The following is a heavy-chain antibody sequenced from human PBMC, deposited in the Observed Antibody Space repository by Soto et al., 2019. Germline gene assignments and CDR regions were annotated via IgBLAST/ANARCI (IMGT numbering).Heavy chain of an antibody. D-gene: IGHD5-18*01. Sequence: GALRLSCAASGFTFSSYGMNWVRQAPGKGLEWVAVVSYDEITKYYADSVKGRFTISRDNSKNTVYLQMNSLRPEDTAVYYCAKPLGLLRRAMAQGSDYWGQGTLVTVPQ. V-gene: IGHV3-30*18. CDR2: VSYDEITK. CDR3: AKPLGLLRRAMAQGSDY. J-gene: IGHJ4*02. CDR1: GFTFSSYG.